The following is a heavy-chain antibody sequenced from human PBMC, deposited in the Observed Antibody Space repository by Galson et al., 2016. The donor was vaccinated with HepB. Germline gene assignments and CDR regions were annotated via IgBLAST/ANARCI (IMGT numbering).Heavy chain of an antibody. V-gene: IGHV3-49*04. CDR3: AREMGRDGYISPGSDF. CDR1: GFTFSYSA. D-gene: IGHD5-24*01. CDR2: VRSKAYGGTT. J-gene: IGHJ4*02. Sequence: SLRLSCASSGFTFSYSAMSWVRQAPGKGLEWVGFVRSKAYGGTTEHAASVNGRFTISRDDSKRIAYLQMSGLKTEDTAVYYCAREMGRDGYISPGSDFWGQGTRVTVSS.